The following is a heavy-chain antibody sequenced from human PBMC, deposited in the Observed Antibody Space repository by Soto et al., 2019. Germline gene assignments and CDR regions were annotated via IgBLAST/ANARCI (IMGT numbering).Heavy chain of an antibody. V-gene: IGHV4-31*03. CDR3: ARRTIGSGIDWQYEN. J-gene: IGHJ4*02. CDR2: IYYSGST. D-gene: IGHD3-10*01. CDR1: GGSISSGGYY. Sequence: QVQLQESGPGLVKPSQTLSLTCTVSGGSISSGGYYWSWIRQHPGKGLEWIGYIYYSGSTYYNPSLKSRVTTSVDTSKNQFSLKLSSVTAADTAVYYCARRTIGSGIDWQYENWGQGTLVTVSS.